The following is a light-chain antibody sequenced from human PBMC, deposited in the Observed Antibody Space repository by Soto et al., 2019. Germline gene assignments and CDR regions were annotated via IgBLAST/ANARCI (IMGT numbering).Light chain of an antibody. CDR1: QSISSW. CDR3: QQYYSYPRT. Sequence: DIQMAQSPSALSASVGDRAAITCRASQSISSWLAWYQQKPGKAPKLLIYDASTLQSGVPSRYSGSGSGTEFTLTISCLQSEDFATYYCQQYYSYPRTFGQGTKVDIK. J-gene: IGKJ1*01. CDR2: DAS. V-gene: IGKV1-5*01.